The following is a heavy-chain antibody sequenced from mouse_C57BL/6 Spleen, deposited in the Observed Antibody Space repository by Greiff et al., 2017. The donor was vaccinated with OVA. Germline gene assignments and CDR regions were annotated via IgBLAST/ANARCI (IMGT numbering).Heavy chain of an antibody. CDR2: IRNKANGYTT. J-gene: IGHJ3*01. CDR1: GFTFTDYY. CDR3: ARSMVTTGAWFAY. D-gene: IGHD2-2*01. Sequence: DVHLVESGGGLVQPGGSLSLSCAASGFTFTDYYMSWVRQPPGKALEWLGFIRNKANGYTTEYSASVKGRFPISRDNSQSILYLQMNALRAEVSATYYCARSMVTTGAWFAYWGQGTLVTVSA. V-gene: IGHV7-3*01.